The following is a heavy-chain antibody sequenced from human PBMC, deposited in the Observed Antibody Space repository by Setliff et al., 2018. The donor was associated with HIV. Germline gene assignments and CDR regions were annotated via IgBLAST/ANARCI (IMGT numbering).Heavy chain of an antibody. CDR3: ARAEGYYDSSVNPGRYYYYYMDV. V-gene: IGHV4-61*09. D-gene: IGHD3-22*01. Sequence: SETLSLTCTVFGGSIDGASYYWTWIRQPAGKGLEWIGHVETIGSTNYNPSLRGRVTISRDTSKNQFSLKVSSVTAADTAVYYCARAEGYYDSSVNPGRYYYYYMDVWGKGTTVTVSS. CDR2: VETIGST. J-gene: IGHJ6*03. CDR1: GGSIDGASYY.